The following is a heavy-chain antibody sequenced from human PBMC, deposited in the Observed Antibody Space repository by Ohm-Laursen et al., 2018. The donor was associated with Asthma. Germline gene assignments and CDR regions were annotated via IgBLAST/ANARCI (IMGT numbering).Heavy chain of an antibody. V-gene: IGHV3-30-3*01. J-gene: IGHJ4*02. CDR2: GGSYYDGGLK. D-gene: IGHD3-3*01. Sequence: SLRLSCTASGFTFRSYAMHWVRQAPGKGLEWVAVGGSYYDGGLKYYADSVNGRFTVPRDDSKNTLYLQMSSLRPDDTAVYYCARDVMEWYLPAFDFWGQGTLATVSS. CDR3: ARDVMEWYLPAFDF. CDR1: GFTFRSYA.